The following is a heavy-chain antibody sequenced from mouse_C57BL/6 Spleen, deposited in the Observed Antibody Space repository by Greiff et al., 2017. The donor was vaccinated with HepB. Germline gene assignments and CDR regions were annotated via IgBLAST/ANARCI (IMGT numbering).Heavy chain of an antibody. CDR2: INPNNGGT. Sequence: SGPELVKPGASVKISCKASGYTFTDYYMNWVKQSHGKSLEWIGDINPNNGGTSYNQKFKGKATLTVDKSSSTAYMELRSLTSEDSAVYYCARGLLLYYYAMDYWGQGTSVTVSS. CDR3: ARGLLLYYYAMDY. D-gene: IGHD2-3*01. V-gene: IGHV1-26*01. J-gene: IGHJ4*01. CDR1: GYTFTDYY.